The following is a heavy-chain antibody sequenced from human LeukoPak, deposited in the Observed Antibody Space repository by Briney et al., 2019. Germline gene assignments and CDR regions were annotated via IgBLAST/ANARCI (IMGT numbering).Heavy chain of an antibody. D-gene: IGHD6-6*01. Sequence: PGGSLRLSCAASGFTVSSNYMSWVRQAPGQGLEWVSVIYSGGSTYYADSVKGRFTISRDNSKNTLYLQMNSLRAEDTAVYYCARMRSSSRGGMDVWGQGTTVTVSS. CDR2: IYSGGST. J-gene: IGHJ6*02. V-gene: IGHV3-53*01. CDR1: GFTVSSNY. CDR3: ARMRSSSRGGMDV.